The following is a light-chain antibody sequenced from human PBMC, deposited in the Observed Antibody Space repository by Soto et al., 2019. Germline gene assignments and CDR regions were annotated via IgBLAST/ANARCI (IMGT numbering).Light chain of an antibody. CDR2: GAS. J-gene: IGKJ1*01. V-gene: IGKV3-15*01. CDR3: QQYNNWPRGT. Sequence: EIVMPQSPTTLSMAPGDRAPLSCRASQSVSSNLAWYQQKPGQAPRLLIYGASTRATGIPARFSGSGSGTEFTLTISSLQSEDFAVYYCQQYNNWPRGTFGQGTKVDIK. CDR1: QSVSSN.